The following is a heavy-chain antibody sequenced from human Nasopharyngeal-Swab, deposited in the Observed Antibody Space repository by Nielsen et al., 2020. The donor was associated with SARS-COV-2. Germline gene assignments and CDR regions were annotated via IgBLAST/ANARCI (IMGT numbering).Heavy chain of an antibody. V-gene: IGHV3-30*04. D-gene: IGHD3-10*01. CDR2: ISYDGSNK. Sequence: GGSLRLSCAASGFTFSSYAMHWVRQAPGKGLEWVAVISYDGSNKYYADSVKGRFTISRDNSKNTLYLQMNSLRAEDTAVYYCARVGGRTSPMGYWGQGTLVIVSS. CDR3: ARVGGRTSPMGY. CDR1: GFTFSSYA. J-gene: IGHJ4*02.